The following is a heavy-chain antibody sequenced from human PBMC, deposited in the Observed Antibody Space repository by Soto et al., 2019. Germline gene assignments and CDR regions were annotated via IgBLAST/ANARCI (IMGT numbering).Heavy chain of an antibody. J-gene: IGHJ5*02. CDR1: GFTFSTYT. Sequence: PGGSLRLSCAASGFTFSTYTMTWVRQAPGKGLERVSSVVGSGESTYYADSVKGRFTISRENAKNSLYLQMNSLRAGDTAVYYCARGYPSWFDPWGQGTLVTVSS. V-gene: IGHV3-23*01. D-gene: IGHD5-18*01. CDR2: VVGSGEST. CDR3: ARGYPSWFDP.